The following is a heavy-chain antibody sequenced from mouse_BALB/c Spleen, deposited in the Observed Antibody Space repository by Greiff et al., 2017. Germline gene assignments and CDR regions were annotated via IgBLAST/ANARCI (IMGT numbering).Heavy chain of an antibody. J-gene: IGHJ2*01. D-gene: IGHD1-2*01. CDR1: GFTFSSFG. V-gene: IGHV5-17*02. Sequence: EVKLMESGGGLVQPGGSRKLSCAASGFTFSSFGMHWVRQAPEKGLEWVAYISSGSSTIYYADTVKGRFTISRDNPKNTLFLQMTSLRSEDTAMYYCARHYGYDYFDYWGQGTTLTVSS. CDR2: ISSGSSTI. CDR3: ARHYGYDYFDY.